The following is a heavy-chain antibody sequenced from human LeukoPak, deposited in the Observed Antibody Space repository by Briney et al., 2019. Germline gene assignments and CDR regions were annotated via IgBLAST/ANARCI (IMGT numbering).Heavy chain of an antibody. CDR3: AKDLDYGDGLWAPDY. CDR1: GFTFSAYA. V-gene: IGHV3-48*04. CDR2: ITTGGSSI. Sequence: PGGSLRLSCAASGFTFSAYAMAWVRQAPGKGLQCISHITTGGSSIFYADSVKGRFTLSRDNAKNSLYLQMNSLRAEDTALYYCAKDLDYGDGLWAPDYWGQGTLVTVSS. D-gene: IGHD4-17*01. J-gene: IGHJ4*02.